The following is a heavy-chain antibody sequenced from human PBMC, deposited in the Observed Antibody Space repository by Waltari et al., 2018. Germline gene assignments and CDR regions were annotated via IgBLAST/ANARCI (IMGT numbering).Heavy chain of an antibody. CDR3: ARDHGVSYLEGALDI. J-gene: IGHJ3*02. V-gene: IGHV3-53*02. D-gene: IGHD1-26*01. Sequence: EVQLVETGGGLIQPGGSLRLPCPASGFTASSSYLAWVCQAPGKGLEWVSVIYRGGSTFYADPVKGRFTISRDDSKNTLYLQMSNLRAEDTAVYYCARDHGVSYLEGALDIWGQGTMVTVSS. CDR2: IYRGGST. CDR1: GFTASSSY.